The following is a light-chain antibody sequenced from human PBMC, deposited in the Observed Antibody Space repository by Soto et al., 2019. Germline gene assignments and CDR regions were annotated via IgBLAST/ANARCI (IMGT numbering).Light chain of an antibody. Sequence: IQMTQSPSSLSTSLGDRVTITCRASQGISNFLAWYQQKPGKVPSLLIYGASTLQSVVPSRFSGSGSGTDFTLAISNVQPEDVATYYCQRYDSVPFTFGGGTKVEIK. CDR3: QRYDSVPFT. V-gene: IGKV1-27*01. CDR1: QGISNF. J-gene: IGKJ4*01. CDR2: GAS.